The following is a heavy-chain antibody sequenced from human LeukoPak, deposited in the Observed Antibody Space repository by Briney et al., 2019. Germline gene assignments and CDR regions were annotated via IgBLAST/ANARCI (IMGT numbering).Heavy chain of an antibody. CDR2: ISGSGGNT. V-gene: IGHV3-23*01. J-gene: IGHJ4*02. CDR3: ARAPGYCSGGSCYSLLDY. CDR1: GFTFSTYG. Sequence: GGSLRLSCAASGFTFSTYGMNWVRQAPGKGLEWVSVISGSGGNTYYADSVKGRFTISRDNSKNTLYLQMNSLRAEDTAVYYCARAPGYCSGGSCYSLLDYWGQGTLVTVSS. D-gene: IGHD2-15*01.